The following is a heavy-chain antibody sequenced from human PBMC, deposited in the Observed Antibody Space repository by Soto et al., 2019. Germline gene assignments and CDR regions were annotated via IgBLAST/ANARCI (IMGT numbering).Heavy chain of an antibody. D-gene: IGHD6-19*01. CDR2: ISSGGGTT. CDR3: ARKEGSAWYPGDY. V-gene: IGHV3-23*01. CDR1: GVTFSSYT. J-gene: IGHJ4*02. Sequence: GGSLRLSSAASGVTFSSYTMTWVRQAPGKGLEWVSAISSGGGTTPYADFAKGRFTISRDNSKNALYLQMNSLRADDTAVYYCARKEGSAWYPGDYWGQGTPVTVSS.